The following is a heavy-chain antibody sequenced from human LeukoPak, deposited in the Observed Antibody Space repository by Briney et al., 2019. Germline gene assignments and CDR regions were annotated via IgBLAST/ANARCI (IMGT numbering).Heavy chain of an antibody. V-gene: IGHV3-23*01. CDR2: ISGSGGSA. CDR1: GFTFGSYA. CDR3: AKGIRGRDGYNWDY. D-gene: IGHD5-24*01. J-gene: IGHJ4*02. Sequence: GGSLRLSCAASGFTFGSYALSWVRQAPGKGLEWVSAISGSGGSAYYADSVKGRFTISRDNSKNTLYLQMNSLRAEDTALYHCAKGIRGRDGYNWDYWGQGTLVTVSS.